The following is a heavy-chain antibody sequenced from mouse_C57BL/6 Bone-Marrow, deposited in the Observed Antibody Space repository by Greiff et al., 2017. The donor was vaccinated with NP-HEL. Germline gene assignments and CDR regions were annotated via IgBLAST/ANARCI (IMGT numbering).Heavy chain of an antibody. CDR1: GYAFSSSW. CDR3: ARDYYGSRSFAY. V-gene: IGHV1-82*01. J-gene: IGHJ3*01. D-gene: IGHD1-1*01. Sequence: QVQLQQSGPELVKPGASVKISCKASGYAFSSSWMNWVKQRPGQGLEWIGRIYPGDGDTNYNGKFKGKATLTADKSSSTAYMQLSSLTSEDSAVDFCARDYYGSRSFAYWGQGTLVTVSA. CDR2: IYPGDGDT.